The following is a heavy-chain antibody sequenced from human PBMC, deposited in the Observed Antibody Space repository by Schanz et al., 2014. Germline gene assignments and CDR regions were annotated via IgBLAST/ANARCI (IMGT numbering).Heavy chain of an antibody. J-gene: IGHJ6*02. D-gene: IGHD6-6*01. CDR1: GFTFSDYY. CDR3: ARDPPPYSSSPYYWYYGMDV. CDR2: ISNSGYTI. V-gene: IGHV3-11*01. Sequence: QVQLVESGGGVVQPGGSLRLSCAASGFTFSDYYMNWIRQAPGKGLEWVSYISNSGYTIYYADSVKGRFTISRDNAKNPVYLQMNTRRAEHTAVYSCARDPPPYSSSPYYWYYGMDVWGQGTTVTVSS.